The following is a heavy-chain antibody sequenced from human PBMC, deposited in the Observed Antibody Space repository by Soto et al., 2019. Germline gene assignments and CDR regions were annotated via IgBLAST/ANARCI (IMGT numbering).Heavy chain of an antibody. CDR1: GFTFSSYG. CDR3: ARDGDVNTGFGKDY. Sequence: QVQLVESGGGVVQPGRSLRLSCAASGFTFSSYGIHWVRQAPGKGLGWVAFIWHDGGNKFYAESVKGRFTISRDNSKNTLYLQMTSLSAEDTAMYYCARDGDVNTGFGKDYWGQGTLVTDSS. CDR2: IWHDGGNK. J-gene: IGHJ4*02. D-gene: IGHD3-16*01. V-gene: IGHV3-33*01.